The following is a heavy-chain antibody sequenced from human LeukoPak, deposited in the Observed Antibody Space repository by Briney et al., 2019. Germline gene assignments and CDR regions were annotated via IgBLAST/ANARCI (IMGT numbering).Heavy chain of an antibody. CDR1: GYSFTSYW. Sequence: GESLKISCKGSGYSFTSYWIGWVRQMPGKGLEWMAIIYPSDSDTRYSPSFRGQVTISADTSISTAYLQWSSLKASDTAMYYCARHGLAGGVHAVDYWGQGTLVTVPS. CDR3: ARHGLAGGVHAVDY. V-gene: IGHV5-51*01. D-gene: IGHD2-2*01. CDR2: IYPSDSDT. J-gene: IGHJ4*02.